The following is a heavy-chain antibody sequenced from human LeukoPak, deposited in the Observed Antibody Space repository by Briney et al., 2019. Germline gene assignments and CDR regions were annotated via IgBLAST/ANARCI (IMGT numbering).Heavy chain of an antibody. CDR1: GGSFSAYY. D-gene: IGHD7-27*01. CDR3: ARGSGVLDY. V-gene: IGHV4-34*01. CDR2: IHHSGST. Sequence: SETLSLTCVVYGGSFSAYYWSWIRQPPGKGLEWIGEIHHSGSTNYSPSLKSRVTISVDTSANQFSLKLNSVTAADTAVFYCARGSGVLDYWGQGTLVTVSS. J-gene: IGHJ4*02.